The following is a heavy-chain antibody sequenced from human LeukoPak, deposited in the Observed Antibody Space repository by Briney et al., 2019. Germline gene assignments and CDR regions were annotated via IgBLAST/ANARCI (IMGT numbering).Heavy chain of an antibody. CDR3: ARDQEAFDY. Sequence: GASVKVSCKASGYSFTSNYIHWVRQAPGQGLEWMGMIYPRDGSTSYAQKFQGRVTVTRDTSTSTVHMELSGLRSEDTAVYYCARDQEAFDYWGQGTLSPSPQ. CDR2: IYPRDGST. CDR1: GYSFTSNY. J-gene: IGHJ4*02. V-gene: IGHV1-46*01.